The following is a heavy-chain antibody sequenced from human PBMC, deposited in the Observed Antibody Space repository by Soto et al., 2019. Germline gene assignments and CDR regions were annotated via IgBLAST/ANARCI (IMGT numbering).Heavy chain of an antibody. CDR2: MNPNSGNT. J-gene: IGHJ5*02. CDR1: GYTFTSYD. D-gene: IGHD5-18*01. CDR3: ARGRGYSFPWFDP. Sequence: QVQLVQSGAEVKKPGASVKVSCKASGYTFTSYDISWVRQATGQGLEWMGWMNPNSGNTGYAQKVQGRVTMTRNTHRRPAYMKLGSLRSEDTAVYYCARGRGYSFPWFDPWGQGTLVTVSS. V-gene: IGHV1-8*01.